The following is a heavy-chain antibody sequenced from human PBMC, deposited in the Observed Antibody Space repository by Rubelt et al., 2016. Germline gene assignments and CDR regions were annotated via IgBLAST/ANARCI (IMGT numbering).Heavy chain of an antibody. V-gene: IGHV1-18*01. Sequence: QVQLVQSGAEVKKPGASVKVSCKASGYTFTSYGISWVRQAPGQGLEWMGWISAYNDNTNYAQKLQGRVTMTTETSTSTAYMELRSLRSDDTAVYYCARDVGGNSVLYYFDYWGQGTLVTVSS. CDR2: ISAYNDNT. J-gene: IGHJ4*02. D-gene: IGHD4-23*01. CDR3: ARDVGGNSVLYYFDY. CDR1: GYTFTSYG.